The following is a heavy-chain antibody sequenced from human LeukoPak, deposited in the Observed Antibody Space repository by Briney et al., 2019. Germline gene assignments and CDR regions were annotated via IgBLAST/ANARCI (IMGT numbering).Heavy chain of an antibody. Sequence: GGSLRLSCAASGFTFDDYAMHWVRQAPGKGLEWVSGISWNSGSIGYADSVKGRFTISRDNAKNSLYLQMNSLRAEDTAVYYCAKDSRITMIVVLIRGDAFDIWGQGTMVTVSS. CDR3: AKDSRITMIVVLIRGDAFDI. J-gene: IGHJ3*02. CDR1: GFTFDDYA. D-gene: IGHD3-22*01. V-gene: IGHV3-9*01. CDR2: ISWNSGSI.